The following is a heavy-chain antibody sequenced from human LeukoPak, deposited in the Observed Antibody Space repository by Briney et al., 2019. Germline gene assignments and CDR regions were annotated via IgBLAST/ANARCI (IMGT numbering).Heavy chain of an antibody. CDR1: GFTFTTYA. V-gene: IGHV3-23*01. Sequence: PGGSLRLSCAASGFTFTTYAMSWVRQAPGKGLEWVSSITGNGDSTYYADSVKGRFTISRDNSKNTLYLQMNSLRAEDTAVYHCARDGGSYLQPTDYWGQGTLVTLST. J-gene: IGHJ4*02. D-gene: IGHD1-26*01. CDR3: ARDGGSYLQPTDY. CDR2: ITGNGDST.